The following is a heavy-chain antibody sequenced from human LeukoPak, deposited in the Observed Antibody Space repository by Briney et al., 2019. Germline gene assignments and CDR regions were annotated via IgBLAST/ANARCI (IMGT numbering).Heavy chain of an antibody. CDR3: ARGVQVRGVNWFDP. V-gene: IGHV1-2*04. CDR1: GYTFTGYY. D-gene: IGHD3-10*01. CDR2: INPNSGGT. Sequence: GASVMVSCKASGYTFTGYYMHWVRQAPGQGLEWMGWINPNSGGTNYAQEFQGWVTMTRDTSISTAYMELSRLRSDDTAVYYCARGVQVRGVNWFDPWGQGTLVTVSS. J-gene: IGHJ5*02.